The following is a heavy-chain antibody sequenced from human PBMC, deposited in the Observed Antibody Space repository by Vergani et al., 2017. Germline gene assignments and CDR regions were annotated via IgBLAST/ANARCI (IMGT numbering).Heavy chain of an antibody. D-gene: IGHD5-12*01. CDR2: ISSSSSYI. CDR1: GFTFSSYS. V-gene: IGHV3-21*01. CDR3: ARAGGYYYRGSSYGEAQIDY. J-gene: IGHJ4*02. Sequence: EVQLVESGGGLVKPGWSLRLSCAASGFTFSSYSMNWVRQAPGKGMEWVSSISSSSSYIYYADTVKGRLTISRDNAKNSLYRQMNSLRAEDTAVYYCARAGGYYYRGSSYGEAQIDYWGQGTLVTVSS.